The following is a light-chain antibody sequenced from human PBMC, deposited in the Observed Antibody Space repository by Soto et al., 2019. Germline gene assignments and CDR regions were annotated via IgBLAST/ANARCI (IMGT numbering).Light chain of an antibody. V-gene: IGKV3-20*01. CDR1: QSVSND. CDR2: GAS. CDR3: QQYGSSPIT. Sequence: EIVITQSPATLCVSPGEKATPPCRASQSVSNDLAWYQQKPGQAPRLLIYGASNRATGIPDRFSGSGSGTDFTPTISRLEPEDFEVYYCQQYGSSPITFGQGTRLEIK. J-gene: IGKJ5*01.